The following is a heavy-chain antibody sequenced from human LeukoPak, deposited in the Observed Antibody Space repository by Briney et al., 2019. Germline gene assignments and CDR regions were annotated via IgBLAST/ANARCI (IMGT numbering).Heavy chain of an antibody. CDR2: IYSGGST. CDR1: GFTVSSNY. J-gene: IGHJ3*02. D-gene: IGHD3-16*01. Sequence: GGSLRLSCAASGFTVSSNYMSWVRQAPGKGLEWVSVIYSGGSTYYADSVKGRFTISRDNSKNTLYLQMNSLRAEDTAVYYCARSDMITFGGVRVDAFDIWGQGTMVTVSS. V-gene: IGHV3-53*01. CDR3: ARSDMITFGGVRVDAFDI.